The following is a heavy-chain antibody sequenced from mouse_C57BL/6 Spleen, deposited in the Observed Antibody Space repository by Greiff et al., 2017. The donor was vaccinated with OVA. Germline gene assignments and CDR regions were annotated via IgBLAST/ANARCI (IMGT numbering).Heavy chain of an antibody. CDR3: ARHEEGYYDYYGYFDV. D-gene: IGHD2-4*01. Sequence: VMLVESGAELVKPGASVKLSCKASGYTFTEYTIHWVKQRSGQGLEWIGWFYPGSGSIKYNEKFKDKATLTADKSSSTVYMELSRLTSEDSAVYFCARHEEGYYDYYGYFDVWGTGTTVTVSS. CDR2: FYPGSGSI. V-gene: IGHV1-62-2*01. CDR1: GYTFTEYT. J-gene: IGHJ1*03.